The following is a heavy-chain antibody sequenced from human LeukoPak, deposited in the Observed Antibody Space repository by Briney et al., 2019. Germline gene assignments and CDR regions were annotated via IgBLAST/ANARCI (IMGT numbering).Heavy chain of an antibody. CDR3: VRSPTYYYGSGSNYFDY. D-gene: IGHD3-10*01. J-gene: IGHJ4*02. Sequence: PSQTLSLTCTVSGGSISSGGYYWSWIRQHPGKGLEWIGYIYYSGSTYYNPSLKSRVTISVDTSKNQFSLKLSSVTAADTAVYYCVRSPTYYYGSGSNYFDYWGQGTLVTVSS. CDR1: GGSISSGGYY. V-gene: IGHV4-31*03. CDR2: IYYSGST.